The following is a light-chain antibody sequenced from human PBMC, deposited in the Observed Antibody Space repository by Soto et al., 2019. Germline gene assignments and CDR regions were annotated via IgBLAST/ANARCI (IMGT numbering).Light chain of an antibody. Sequence: EIVMTQSPATLSVSPGERATLSCRASQSVSSNLAWYQQEPGQAPRLLIYGASTRATGIPARFSGSGSGTEFTLTISSLQSEDFAVYYCQQYNNPSTFGQGTKVDIK. CDR3: QQYNNPST. CDR1: QSVSSN. J-gene: IGKJ1*01. V-gene: IGKV3-15*01. CDR2: GAS.